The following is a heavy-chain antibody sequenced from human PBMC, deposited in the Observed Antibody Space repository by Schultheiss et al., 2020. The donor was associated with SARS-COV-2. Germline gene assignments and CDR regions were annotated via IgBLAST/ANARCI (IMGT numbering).Heavy chain of an antibody. J-gene: IGHJ4*02. V-gene: IGHV4-59*01. CDR2: IYYSGST. CDR3: ARLTVGTNYFDY. D-gene: IGHD1-26*01. Sequence: SETLSLTCTVSGGSISSYYWSWIRQPPGKGLEWIGYIYYSGSTNYNPSLKSRVTISVDTSKNQFSLKLSSVTAADTAIYFCARLTVGTNYFDYWGQGTLVTVSP. CDR1: GGSISSYY.